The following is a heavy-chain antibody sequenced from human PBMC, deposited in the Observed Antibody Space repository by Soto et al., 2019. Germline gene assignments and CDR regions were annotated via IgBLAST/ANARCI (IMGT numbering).Heavy chain of an antibody. J-gene: IGHJ3*01. CDR1: GFTFGNYA. V-gene: IGHV3-23*01. D-gene: IGHD2-21*02. Sequence: GGSLRLSCAASGFTFGNYAMNWVRQAPGKGLEWISSISDPGTSTYYANSVKGRFSMSRDNSKNTLFLQMNRLRADDTAVYFCAKSLVTPSDAFDPWGRGTLVTVSS. CDR2: ISDPGTST. CDR3: AKSLVTPSDAFDP.